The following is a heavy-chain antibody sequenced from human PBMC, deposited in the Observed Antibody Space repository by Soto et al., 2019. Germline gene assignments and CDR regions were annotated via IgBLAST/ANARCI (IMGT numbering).Heavy chain of an antibody. D-gene: IGHD2-2*01. CDR2: ISAYNGNT. CDR1: GYTFTSYG. CDR3: ACNAAAVHSDLPSYDYRMDV. V-gene: IGHV1-18*01. Sequence: ASVKVSCQASGYTFTSYGISWVRQAPGQGLEWMGWISAYNGNTNYAQKLQGRVTMTTDTSTSTAYMELRSLRSDDTAVYYCACNAAAVHSDLPSYDYRMDVWRQAPTDTVS. J-gene: IGHJ6*02.